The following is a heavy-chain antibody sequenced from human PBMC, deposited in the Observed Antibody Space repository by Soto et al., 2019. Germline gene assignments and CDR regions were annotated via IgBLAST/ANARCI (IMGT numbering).Heavy chain of an antibody. CDR1: GGSISSGGYY. CDR2: IHQTGIT. J-gene: IGHJ4*02. Sequence: NPSETLSLTCAVSGGSISSGGYYWSWIRQPPGKGLEWIGYIHQTGITYYNPSLKSRVTISLDRSNNQFSLNLSSVTAADTAVYFCARDRKQSNYFDYWGQGTLVTVSS. CDR3: ARDRKQSNYFDY. V-gene: IGHV4-30-2*01.